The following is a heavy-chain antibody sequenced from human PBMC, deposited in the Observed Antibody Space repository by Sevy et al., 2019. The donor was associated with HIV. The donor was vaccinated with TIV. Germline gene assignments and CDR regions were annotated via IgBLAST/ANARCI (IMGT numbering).Heavy chain of an antibody. Sequence: ASVKVSCKTSGYTFSAHYIHWVRQAPGHGLAWMGRINPHSGGTNYAQNFQGRVIMTRDTSISTAYMELTRLRSDDTAIYYCVRDVEAHDYWGQGTLVTVSS. CDR2: INPHSGGT. D-gene: IGHD1-1*01. V-gene: IGHV1-2*02. J-gene: IGHJ4*02. CDR1: GYTFSAHY. CDR3: VRDVEAHDY.